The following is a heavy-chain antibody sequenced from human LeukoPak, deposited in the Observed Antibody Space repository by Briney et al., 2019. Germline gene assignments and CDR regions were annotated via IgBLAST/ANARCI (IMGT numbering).Heavy chain of an antibody. Sequence: GGSLRLSCAASGFTFSNAWMSCVRQAPGKGLEWVGRIKSKTDGGTTDYAAPVKGRFTISRDDSKNTLYLQMNSLKTEDTAVYYCTTEVIERYSYGLSHFDYWGQGTLVTVSS. CDR3: TTEVIERYSYGLSHFDY. V-gene: IGHV3-15*01. CDR1: GFTFSNAW. CDR2: IKSKTDGGTT. J-gene: IGHJ4*02. D-gene: IGHD5-18*01.